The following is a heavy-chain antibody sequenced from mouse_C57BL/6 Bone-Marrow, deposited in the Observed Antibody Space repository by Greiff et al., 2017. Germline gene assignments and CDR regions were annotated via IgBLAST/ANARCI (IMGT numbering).Heavy chain of an antibody. Sequence: EVQLQQSGAELVRPGSSVKMSCTTSGYTFTSYGINWVRQRPGQGLEWVAYIYIGNGYTEYNDKFKGRATLTSDTSSSTPYMQLSSLTSEDAAIYFCARSAAYCSNYDAMDYWGQGTSVTVSS. CDR3: ARSAAYCSNYDAMDY. V-gene: IGHV1-58*01. J-gene: IGHJ4*01. CDR1: GYTFTSYG. CDR2: IYIGNGYT. D-gene: IGHD2-5*01.